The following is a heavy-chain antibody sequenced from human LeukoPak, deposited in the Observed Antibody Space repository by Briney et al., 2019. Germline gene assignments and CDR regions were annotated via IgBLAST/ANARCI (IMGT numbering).Heavy chain of an antibody. V-gene: IGHV1-46*01. J-gene: IGHJ4*02. CDR3: ARDRDLYCSGGSCYPGYFDY. CDR2: INPSGGST. Sequence: ASVTVSCKASGYTLTSYYMHWVRQAPGQGLEWMGIINPSGGSTSYAQKFQGRVTMTRDTSTSTVYMELSSLRSEDTAVYYCARDRDLYCSGGSCYPGYFDYWGQGTLVTVSS. D-gene: IGHD2-15*01. CDR1: GYTLTSYY.